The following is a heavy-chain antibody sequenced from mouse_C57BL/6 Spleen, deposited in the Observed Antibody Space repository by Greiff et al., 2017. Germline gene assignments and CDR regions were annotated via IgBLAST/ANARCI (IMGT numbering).Heavy chain of an antibody. D-gene: IGHD1-1*01. Sequence: DVMLVESGGGLVQPGESLKLSCESNEYEFPSHDLSWVRKTPEKRLELVAAINSDGGSTYYPDTMERRFIISRDNTKKTLYLQMSSLRSEDTALDYCARDGGSSGYFDVWGTGTTVTVSS. V-gene: IGHV5-2*01. CDR2: INSDGGST. CDR3: ARDGGSSGYFDV. J-gene: IGHJ1*03. CDR1: EYEFPSHD.